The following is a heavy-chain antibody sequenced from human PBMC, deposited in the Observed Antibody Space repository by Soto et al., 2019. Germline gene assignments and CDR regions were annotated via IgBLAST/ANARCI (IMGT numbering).Heavy chain of an antibody. CDR3: ARDRSGYDSYYYYYMDV. Sequence: ASVKVSCKASGGTFSSYTISWVRQAPGQGLEWMGRIIPTLGIANYAQKFQGRVTITADKSTSTAYMELSSLRSEDTAVYYCARDRSGYDSYYYYYMDVWGKGTTVTVSS. D-gene: IGHD5-12*01. J-gene: IGHJ6*03. CDR1: GGTFSSYT. CDR2: IIPTLGIA. V-gene: IGHV1-69*04.